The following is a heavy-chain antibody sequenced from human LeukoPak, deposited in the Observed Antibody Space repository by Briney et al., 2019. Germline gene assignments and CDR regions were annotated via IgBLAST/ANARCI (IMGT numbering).Heavy chain of an antibody. CDR3: ARGVHSGDWFDP. V-gene: IGHV1-2*04. CDR2: INPNSGGT. Sequence: ASVKVSCKASGYTFIDYDIHWVRQAPGQGLEWMGWINPNSGGTNYAQKFQGWVTMTRDTSISTAYMELSRLRSDDTAVYYCARGVHSGDWFDPWGQGTLVTVSS. J-gene: IGHJ5*02. CDR1: GYTFIDYD. D-gene: IGHD6-25*01.